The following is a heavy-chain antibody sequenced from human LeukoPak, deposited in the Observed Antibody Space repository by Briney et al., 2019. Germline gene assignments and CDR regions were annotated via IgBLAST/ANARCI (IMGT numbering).Heavy chain of an antibody. D-gene: IGHD3-10*01. CDR3: LAGGGY. V-gene: IGHV3-21*01. J-gene: IGHJ4*02. Sequence: GGSPRLSCTASAFTFSSYSMHWVRQAPGKGLEWVSSISSNSYHIYYADSVKGRFTISRDNAKNSLYLQMNSLRAEDTAVYYCLAGGGYLGQGTLVTVSS. CDR2: ISSNSYHI. CDR1: AFTFSSYS.